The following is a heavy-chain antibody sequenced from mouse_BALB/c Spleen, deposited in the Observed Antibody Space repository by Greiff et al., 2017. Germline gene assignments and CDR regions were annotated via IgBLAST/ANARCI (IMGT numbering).Heavy chain of an antibody. D-gene: IGHD2-14*01. V-gene: IGHV3-5*02. Sequence: EVKLVESGPGLVKPSQTVSLTCTVTGISITTGNYRWSWIRQFPGNKLEWIGYIYYSGTITYNQSLTSRTTITRDTSKNQFFLEMNSLTAEDTATDCCARDTYDDAMDYWGQGTSVTVSS. J-gene: IGHJ4*01. CDR1: GISITTGNYR. CDR2: IYYSGTI. CDR3: ARDTYDDAMDY.